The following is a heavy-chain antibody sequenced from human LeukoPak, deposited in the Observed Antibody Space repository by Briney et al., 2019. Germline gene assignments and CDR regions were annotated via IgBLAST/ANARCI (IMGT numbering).Heavy chain of an antibody. CDR1: GGSFCGYY. V-gene: IGHV4-34*01. D-gene: IGHD6-13*01. J-gene: IGHJ4*02. CDR3: ARDRSSWYYFDY. Sequence: SETLSLTCAVYGGSFCGYYWSWIRQPPGKGLEWIGEINHSGSTNYNPSLKSRVTISVDTSKNQFSLKLSSVTAADTAVYYCARDRSSWYYFDYWGQGTQVTVSS. CDR2: INHSGST.